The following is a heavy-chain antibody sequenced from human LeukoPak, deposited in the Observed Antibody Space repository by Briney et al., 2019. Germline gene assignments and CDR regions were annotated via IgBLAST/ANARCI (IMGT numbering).Heavy chain of an antibody. D-gene: IGHD6-13*01. J-gene: IGHJ4*02. CDR1: GFSFSSYY. Sequence: GGSLRLSCAASGFSFSSYYMSWVRQAPGKGLEWVANIKQDGSAIYYVDSVKGRFTISRDNAKNSLYLQMNSLRAEDTAVYYCARCGVGVAAAAANCWGQGTLLTVSS. CDR3: ARCGVGVAAAAANC. V-gene: IGHV3-7*01. CDR2: IKQDGSAI.